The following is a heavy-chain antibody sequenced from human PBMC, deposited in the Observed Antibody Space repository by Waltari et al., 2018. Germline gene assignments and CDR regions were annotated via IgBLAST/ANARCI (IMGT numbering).Heavy chain of an antibody. J-gene: IGHJ4*02. V-gene: IGHV4-34*01. CDR1: GGSFSGYY. Sequence: QVQLQQWGAGLLKPSETLSLTCAVYGGSFSGYYWSWIRQPPGKGLEWIGEINHSGSTNYNPSLKSRVTISVDTSKNQFSLKLSSVTAADTAVYYCARGLIAARLPFDYWGQGTLVTVSS. CDR3: ARGLIAARLPFDY. D-gene: IGHD6-6*01. CDR2: INHSGST.